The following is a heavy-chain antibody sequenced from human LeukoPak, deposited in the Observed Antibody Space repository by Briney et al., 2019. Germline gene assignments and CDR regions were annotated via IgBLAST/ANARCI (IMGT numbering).Heavy chain of an antibody. V-gene: IGHV3-30*04. CDR2: ISYDGSNK. CDR3: ARRSQYAFDI. J-gene: IGHJ3*02. CDR1: GFTFRSYA. Sequence: GGSLRLSCAASGFTFRSYAMHWVRQAPGKGLEWVAVISYDGSNKYYADSVKGRFTISRDNSKNTLYLQMNSLRAEDTAVYYCARRSQYAFDIWGQGTMVTVSS.